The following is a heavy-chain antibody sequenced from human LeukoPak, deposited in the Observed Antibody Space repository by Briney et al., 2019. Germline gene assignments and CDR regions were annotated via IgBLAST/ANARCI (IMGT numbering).Heavy chain of an antibody. CDR3: ARNDYGDYGIDY. V-gene: IGHV1-2*02. Sequence: GASVKVSCKASGYTFTGYYMHWVRQAPGQGLEWMGWINPNSGGTNYAQKFQGRVTMTRDTSISTAYMELSRLRSDDTAVCYCARNDYGDYGIDYWGQGTLVTVSS. D-gene: IGHD4-17*01. CDR1: GYTFTGYY. J-gene: IGHJ4*02. CDR2: INPNSGGT.